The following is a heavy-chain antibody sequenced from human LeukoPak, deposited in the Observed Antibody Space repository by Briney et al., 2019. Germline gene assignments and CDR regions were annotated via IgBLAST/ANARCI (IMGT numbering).Heavy chain of an antibody. CDR1: GYTFTGYY. D-gene: IGHD3-22*01. V-gene: IGHV1-2*02. J-gene: IGHJ4*02. CDR3: ARGGDYYDSSGYLIDY. CDR2: INPNSGGT. Sequence: ASVKVSCKASGYTFTGYYMHWVRQAPGQGLEWMGWINPNSGGTNYAQKFQGRVTMTRDTSISTAYMELSRLRSDDTAVYYCARGGDYYDSSGYLIDYWGQGTLVTVSS.